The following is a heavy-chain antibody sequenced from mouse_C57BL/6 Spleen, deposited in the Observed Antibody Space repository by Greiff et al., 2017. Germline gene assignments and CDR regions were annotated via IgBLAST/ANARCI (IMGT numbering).Heavy chain of an antibody. J-gene: IGHJ1*03. V-gene: IGHV1-64*01. CDR1: GYTFTSYW. D-gene: IGHD2-4*01. CDR3: ARNDYDVRWYFDV. Sequence: QVQLQQPGAELVKPGASVKLSCKASGYTFTSYWMHWVKQRPGQGLEWIGMIHPNSGSTNYNEKLKSKATLSVDKSSSTAYMQRSSLTSEDSAVYYCARNDYDVRWYFDVWGTGTTVTVSS. CDR2: IHPNSGST.